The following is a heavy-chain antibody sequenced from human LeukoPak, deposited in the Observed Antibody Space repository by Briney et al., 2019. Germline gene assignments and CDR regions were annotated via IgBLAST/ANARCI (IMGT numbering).Heavy chain of an antibody. CDR2: IYSGGDT. J-gene: IGHJ4*02. CDR1: GVTVSNNF. Sequence: GGSLRLSCAASGVTVSNNFMLWVRQAPGKGLEWVSLIYSGGDTHYADSVKGRFTISRDNSKNTLCLQTNNLRAEDTAVYYCARDPPAVAINTYGWGQGTLVTVSS. D-gene: IGHD5-24*01. CDR3: ARDPPAVAINTYG. V-gene: IGHV3-66*01.